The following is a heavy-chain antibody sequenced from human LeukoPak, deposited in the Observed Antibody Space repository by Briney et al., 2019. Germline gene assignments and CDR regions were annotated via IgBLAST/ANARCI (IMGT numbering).Heavy chain of an antibody. CDR3: ARDSPLTTVTTFPYWYFDL. CDR2: TYYRSKWYN. CDR1: GDSVSSNSGS. J-gene: IGHJ2*01. V-gene: IGHV6-1*01. Sequence: PSQTLSLTCAISGDSVSSNSGSWNWIRQSPSRGLEWLGRTYYRSKWYNDYAVSVKSRITINPDTSKNQFSLQLNSVTPEDTAVYYCARDSPLTTVTTFPYWYFDLWGRGTLVTVSS. D-gene: IGHD4-17*01.